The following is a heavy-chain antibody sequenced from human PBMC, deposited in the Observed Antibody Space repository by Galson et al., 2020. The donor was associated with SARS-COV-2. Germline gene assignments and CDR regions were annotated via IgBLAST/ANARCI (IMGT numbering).Heavy chain of an antibody. Sequence: ASVKVSCKASGGTFSSYAISRVRHAPGQRLECIGSTIPLFGTANYAPKFPRRLTITADKSTSTAYMELSSLRSEDTAVYYCATHTPYYDSSGYWSPLGYWGQGTLVTVSS. CDR2: TIPLFGTA. V-gene: IGHV1-69*06. J-gene: IGHJ4*02. D-gene: IGHD3-22*01. CDR3: ATHTPYYDSSGYWSPLGY. CDR1: GGTFSSYA.